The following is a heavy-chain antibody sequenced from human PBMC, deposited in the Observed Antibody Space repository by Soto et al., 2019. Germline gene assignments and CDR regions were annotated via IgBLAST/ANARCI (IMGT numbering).Heavy chain of an antibody. J-gene: IGHJ4*02. Sequence: SVKLYCKASGYTFTSYYIHWVRQAPGQGLEWMGVINPSGGSTSSAQKFQGRVTMTKDTSTSTVYMELSSLRSEDTAVYYCARGFSTYGSRWYDNHLDYWGQGTLVTVS. CDR2: INPSGGST. V-gene: IGHV1-46*01. CDR1: GYTFTSYY. CDR3: ARGFSTYGSRWYDNHLDY. D-gene: IGHD6-13*01.